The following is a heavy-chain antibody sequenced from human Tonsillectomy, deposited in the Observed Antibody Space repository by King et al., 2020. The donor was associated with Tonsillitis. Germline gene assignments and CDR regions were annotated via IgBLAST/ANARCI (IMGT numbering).Heavy chain of an antibody. CDR3: ARNYLVPVTTTTYYYYMDV. Sequence: VQLQESGPGLVKPSETLSLTCTVSGASVNNYYWGWVRQPPGKGLEWIGCIYYSGTTPSNPSLTSRVTISVDTSKTQFSLKLSPVTAADTAVYFWARNYLVPVTTTTYYYYMDVWGRGTTVTVSS. D-gene: IGHD1/OR15-1a*01. V-gene: IGHV4-59*02. CDR1: GASVNNYY. J-gene: IGHJ6*03. CDR2: IYYSGTT.